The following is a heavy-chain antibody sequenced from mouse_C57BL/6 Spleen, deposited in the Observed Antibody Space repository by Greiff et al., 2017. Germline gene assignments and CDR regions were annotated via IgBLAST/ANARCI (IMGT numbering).Heavy chain of an antibody. CDR2: INPNNGGT. J-gene: IGHJ2*01. CDR1: GYTFTDYY. CDR3: ARSDYYGSSQYFDY. Sequence: EVQLQQSGPELVKPGASVKISCKASGYTFTDYYMNWVKQSHGKSLEWIGDINPNNGGTSYNQKFKGKATLTVDKSSITAYMELRSLTSEDSAVYYCARSDYYGSSQYFDYWGQGTTLTVSS. V-gene: IGHV1-26*01. D-gene: IGHD1-1*01.